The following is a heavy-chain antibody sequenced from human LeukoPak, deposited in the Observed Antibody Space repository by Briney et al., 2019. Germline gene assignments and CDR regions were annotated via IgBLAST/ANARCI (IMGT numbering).Heavy chain of an antibody. D-gene: IGHD6-13*01. CDR1: GFTFSDYY. V-gene: IGHV3-11*01. CDR3: ARYSSSWYPRLFYYGMDV. Sequence: GGSLRLSCAASGFTFSDYYMSWIRQAPGKGLEWVSYISSSGSTIYYADSVKGRFTISRDNSKNTLYLQMNSLRAEDTAVYYCARYSSSWYPRLFYYGMDVWGQGTTVTVSS. J-gene: IGHJ6*02. CDR2: ISSSGSTI.